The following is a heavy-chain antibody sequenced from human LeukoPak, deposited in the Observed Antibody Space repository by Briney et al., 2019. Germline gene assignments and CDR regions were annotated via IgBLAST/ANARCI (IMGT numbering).Heavy chain of an antibody. J-gene: IGHJ4*02. Sequence: SESLSLTCTVSGGSISSSTYYWGWIRQPPGKGLEWIGSIYYSGNTYYNPSLKSRITISVDTSKNQFSLKLSSVTAADTAVYYCARDLQQLVQVLFDYWGQGTLVTVSS. V-gene: IGHV4-39*07. CDR1: GGSISSSTYY. CDR2: IYYSGNT. D-gene: IGHD6-13*01. CDR3: ARDLQQLVQVLFDY.